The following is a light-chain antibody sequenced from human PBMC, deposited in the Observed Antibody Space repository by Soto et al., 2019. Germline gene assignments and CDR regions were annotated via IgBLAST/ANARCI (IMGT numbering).Light chain of an antibody. CDR2: DVS. CDR1: SSDVGGYNY. Sequence: QSVLTQPASVSGSPGQSITISCTGTSSDVGGYNYVSWYQQHPGKAPKLMIYDVSNRPSGVSNRFSGSKSGNTSSLTISGLQAEAEADYYCSSYTSSSPHVVFGGGTKLTVL. V-gene: IGLV2-14*01. J-gene: IGLJ2*01. CDR3: SSYTSSSPHVV.